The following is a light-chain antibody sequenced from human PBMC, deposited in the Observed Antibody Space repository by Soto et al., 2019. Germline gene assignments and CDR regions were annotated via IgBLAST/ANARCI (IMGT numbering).Light chain of an antibody. CDR1: SGDVGAYNY. CDR2: DVS. CDR3: SSYVGSNAVV. J-gene: IGLJ2*01. Sequence: QSALTQPPSASGSPGQSVTISCTGTSGDVGAYNYVSWYQQHPGKAPKLMIYDVSKRPSGVPDRFSGPKSGNTASLTVSGLQSEDEADYYCSSYVGSNAVVFGGGTKLTVL. V-gene: IGLV2-8*01.